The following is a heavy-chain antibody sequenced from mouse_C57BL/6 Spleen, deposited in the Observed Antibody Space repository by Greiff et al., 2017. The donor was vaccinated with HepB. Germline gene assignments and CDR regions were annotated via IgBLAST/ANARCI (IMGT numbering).Heavy chain of an antibody. CDR3: ARHTGSSSGAMDY. V-gene: IGHV5-6*02. Sequence: DVKLVESGGDLVKPGGSLKLSCAASGFTFSSYGMSWVRQTPDKRLEWVATISSGGSYTYYPDSVTGRFTISRDNAKNTLYLQMSSLKSEDTAMYYCARHTGSSSGAMDYWGQGTSVTVSS. J-gene: IGHJ4*01. CDR2: ISSGGSYT. CDR1: GFTFSSYG. D-gene: IGHD1-1*01.